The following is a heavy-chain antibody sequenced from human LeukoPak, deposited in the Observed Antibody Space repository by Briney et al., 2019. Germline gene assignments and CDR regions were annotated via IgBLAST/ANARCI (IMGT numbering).Heavy chain of an antibody. J-gene: IGHJ4*02. V-gene: IGHV4-39*01. CDR2: IYYSGST. CDR3: ARLGARVRTYDY. Sequence: SETLSLTCTVSGGSISSSSYYWGWIRQPPGKGLEWIGSIYYSGSTYYNPSLKSRVTISVDTSKNQFSLKLSSVTAADTAVYYCARLGARVRTYDYWGQGTLVTVSS. CDR1: GGSISSSSYY. D-gene: IGHD3-16*01.